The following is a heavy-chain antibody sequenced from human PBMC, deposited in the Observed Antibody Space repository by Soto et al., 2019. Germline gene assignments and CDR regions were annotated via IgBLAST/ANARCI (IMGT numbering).Heavy chain of an antibody. V-gene: IGHV3-23*01. J-gene: IGHJ6*02. Sequence: RLSCAASGFTFSDYAMSWVRQAPGKGLEWVSAIDGSSATTNYADPVKGRFTISRDNSKNTLFLHMSGLRAEDTAVYYCARDRRPSIYSGLAVWGQGTTVTVSS. CDR1: GFTFSDYA. CDR2: IDGSSATT. CDR3: ARDRRPSIYSGLAV. D-gene: IGHD2-2*01.